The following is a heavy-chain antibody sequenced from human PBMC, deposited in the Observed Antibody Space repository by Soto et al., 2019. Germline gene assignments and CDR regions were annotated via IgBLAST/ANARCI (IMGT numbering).Heavy chain of an antibody. CDR3: ARGLWYCSSTSCYSSYYYMDV. V-gene: IGHV1-8*01. CDR2: MNPNSGNT. J-gene: IGHJ6*03. CDR1: GYTFTSYD. D-gene: IGHD2-2*01. Sequence: GASVKVSCKASGYTFTSYDINWVRQATGQGLEWMGWMNPNSGNTGYAQKFQGRVTMTRNTSIGTAYMELSSLRSEDTAVYYCARGLWYCSSTSCYSSYYYMDVWGKGTTVTVSS.